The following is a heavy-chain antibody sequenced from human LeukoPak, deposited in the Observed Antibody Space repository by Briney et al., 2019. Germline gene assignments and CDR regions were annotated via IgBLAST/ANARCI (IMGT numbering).Heavy chain of an antibody. CDR1: GFTFSTYW. CDR3: IRDFLTVTTNDY. V-gene: IGHV3-7*04. D-gene: IGHD4-11*01. CDR2: IKQDGTDK. J-gene: IGHJ4*02. Sequence: GGSLRLSCAGSGFTFSTYWMSWVRQAPGKGLDWVANIKQDGTDKYYVDSVKGRFTISRDNAKNTLFLQMNSLRAEDTAVYYCIRDFLTVTTNDYWGQGTLVTVSS.